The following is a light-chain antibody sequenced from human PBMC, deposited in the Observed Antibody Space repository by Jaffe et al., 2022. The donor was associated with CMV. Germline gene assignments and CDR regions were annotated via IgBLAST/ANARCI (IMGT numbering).Light chain of an antibody. V-gene: IGLV3-21*04. CDR3: QVWDNSNDSVL. J-gene: IGLJ3*02. Sequence: SYVLTQPPSVSVAPGKTARITCGGNNIGSKSVHWYQQKPGQAPVLVIYYDTVRPSGIPERFSGSNSGNTATLTISRVEAGDEADYYCQVWDNSNDSVLFGGGTKVTVL. CDR1: NIGSKS. CDR2: YDT.